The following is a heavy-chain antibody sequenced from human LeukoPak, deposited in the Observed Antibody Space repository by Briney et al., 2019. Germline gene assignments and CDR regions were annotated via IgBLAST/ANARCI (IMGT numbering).Heavy chain of an antibody. D-gene: IGHD4-17*01. CDR3: ARPSGVTTSEVAFDI. CDR1: GYSFTSYW. CDR2: IYPGDSDT. V-gene: IGHV5-51*01. Sequence: GESLKISRKGSGYSFTSYWIGWVRQMPGKGLEWMGIIYPGDSDTRYSPSFQGQVTISADKSISTAYLQWSSLKASDTAMYYCARPSGVTTSEVAFDIWGQGTMVTVSS. J-gene: IGHJ3*02.